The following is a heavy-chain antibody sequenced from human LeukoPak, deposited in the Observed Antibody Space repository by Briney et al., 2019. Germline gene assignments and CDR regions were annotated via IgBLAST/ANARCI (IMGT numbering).Heavy chain of an antibody. D-gene: IGHD1-26*01. CDR2: IYYSGST. J-gene: IGHJ4*02. V-gene: IGHV4-59*01. CDR1: GGSISNYY. CDR3: ARLSNPPRWGERRIKWELALKGGFDY. Sequence: PSETLSLTCIVSGGSISNYYWSWIRQPPGKGLEYIGYIYYSGSTSYNPSLKSRVTISVDMSKNQFSLKLSSVTAADTAVYYCARLSNPPRWGERRIKWELALKGGFDYWGQGTLVTVSS.